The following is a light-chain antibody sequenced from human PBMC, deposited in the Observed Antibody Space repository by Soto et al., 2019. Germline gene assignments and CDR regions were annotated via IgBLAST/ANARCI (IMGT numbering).Light chain of an antibody. V-gene: IGKV3-11*01. CDR3: QERTGWPPWT. CDR2: DAS. CDR1: QSVSLS. J-gene: IGKJ1*01. Sequence: EIVLTQSPATLSLSPGGRATLSCRASQSVSLSFAWYQQKPGQAPMLLIYDASKRASGFPARFSGSGSGTDFTLTISSLEPEDFAVYYCQERTGWPPWTFGQGTKVEIE.